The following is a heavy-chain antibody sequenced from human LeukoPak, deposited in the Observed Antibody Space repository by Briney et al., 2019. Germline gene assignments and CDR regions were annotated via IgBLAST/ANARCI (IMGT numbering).Heavy chain of an antibody. V-gene: IGHV3-48*03. Sequence: GGSLRLSCAASGFTFSSYEMSWVRQAPGQGLEWLSYISTGASTTHYADSVKGRFTMSRDNVKNSLYLQMNSLRAEDTAVYYCARYYGSGSYVTGGMDVWGQGTTVTVSS. CDR1: GFTFSSYE. CDR2: ISTGASTT. J-gene: IGHJ6*02. CDR3: ARYYGSGSYVTGGMDV. D-gene: IGHD3-10*01.